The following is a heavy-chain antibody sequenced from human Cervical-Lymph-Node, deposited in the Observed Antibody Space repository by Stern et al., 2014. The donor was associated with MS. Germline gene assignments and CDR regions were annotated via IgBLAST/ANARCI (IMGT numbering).Heavy chain of an antibody. Sequence: VQLVESGGGLVQPGGSLSLSCAASGLTFSSYAISWVRQAPGKGLEWVSAISGSGGSTYYADSVKGRFTISRDNSKNTLYLQMDSLRAEDTAVYYCAKDRESSGWSEYLQHWGQGTLVTVSS. CDR3: AKDRESSGWSEYLQH. CDR2: ISGSGGST. CDR1: GLTFSSYA. D-gene: IGHD6-13*01. V-gene: IGHV3-23*04. J-gene: IGHJ1*01.